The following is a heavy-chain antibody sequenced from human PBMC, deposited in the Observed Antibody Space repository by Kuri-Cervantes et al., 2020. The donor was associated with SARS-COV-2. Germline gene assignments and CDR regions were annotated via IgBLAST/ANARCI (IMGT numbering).Heavy chain of an antibody. D-gene: IGHD2/OR15-2a*01. J-gene: IGHJ4*02. CDR3: ARDFPLEYWVFDY. CDR2: IIPIFGTA. CDR1: GGTFSSYA. V-gene: IGHV1-69*13. Sequence: SVKVSCKASGGTFSSYAISWVRQAPGQGLEWMGGIIPIFGTANYAQKFQGRVTITADESTSTAYMELSSLRSEDTAVYYCARDFPLEYWVFDYWGQGTLVTVSS.